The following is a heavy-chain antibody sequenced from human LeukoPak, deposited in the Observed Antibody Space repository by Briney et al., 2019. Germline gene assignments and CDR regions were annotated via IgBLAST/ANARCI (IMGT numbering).Heavy chain of an antibody. CDR2: ISSSSSYI. J-gene: IGHJ4*02. CDR3: ARDGKSLGVVTH. V-gene: IGHV3-21*01. CDR1: GFTFSSYS. D-gene: IGHD3-3*01. Sequence: PGGSLRLSCAASGFTFSSYSMNWVRQAPGKGLEWVSSISSSSSYIYYADSVKGRFTISRDNAKNSLYLQMNSLRAEDTAVYYCARDGKSLGVVTHWGQGTLVTVSS.